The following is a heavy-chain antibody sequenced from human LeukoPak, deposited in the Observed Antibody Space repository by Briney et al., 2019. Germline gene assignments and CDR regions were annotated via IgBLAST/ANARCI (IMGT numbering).Heavy chain of an antibody. Sequence: KPSETLSLTCTVSGGSFSNYYWCWIRQPAGKGLEWIGRIYTSGSTNYNPSVKSRVTMSVDTSNNQFSLKLTSVTAADTAVYYCARQPPQYYGMDVWGQGTTVTVSS. CDR3: ARQPPQYYGMDV. CDR2: IYTSGST. D-gene: IGHD1-14*01. V-gene: IGHV4-4*07. CDR1: GGSFSNYY. J-gene: IGHJ6*02.